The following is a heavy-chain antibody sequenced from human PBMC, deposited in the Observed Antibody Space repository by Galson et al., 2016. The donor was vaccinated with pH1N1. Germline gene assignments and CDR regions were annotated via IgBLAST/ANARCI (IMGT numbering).Heavy chain of an antibody. Sequence: QSGAEVKKPGESLKISCTGSGYRFSSSWIGWVRQMPGKGLEWMGITYIGGSLIRYRPSFQGQVTISADKSVNIVYLDWGSLKASDTAMYYFARQYDFGGYRGNAFGIWGLGTMVIVSS. J-gene: IGHJ3*02. V-gene: IGHV5-51*03. CDR2: TYIGGSLI. CDR1: GYRFSSSW. CDR3: ARQYDFGGYRGNAFGI. D-gene: IGHD4-17*01.